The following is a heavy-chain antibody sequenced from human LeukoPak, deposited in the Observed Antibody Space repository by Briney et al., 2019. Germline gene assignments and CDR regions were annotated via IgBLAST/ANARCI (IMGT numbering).Heavy chain of an antibody. D-gene: IGHD2-21*01. Sequence: PGGSLRLSCAASGFTLSNYWMHWVRQAPGKGLMWFSRISTSYADSVKGRFSSSRDNAKNTLCLQMNSLRAEDTAVYYCTALPPPIYWGQGHLVTVSS. CDR3: TALPPPIY. CDR1: GFTLSNYW. CDR2: IST. V-gene: IGHV3-74*01. J-gene: IGHJ1*01.